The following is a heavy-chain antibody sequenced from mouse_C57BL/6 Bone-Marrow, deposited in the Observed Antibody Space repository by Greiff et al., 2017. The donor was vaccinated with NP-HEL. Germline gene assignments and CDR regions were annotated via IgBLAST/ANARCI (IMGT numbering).Heavy chain of an antibody. V-gene: IGHV1-53*01. Sequence: QVQLQQPGTELVKPGASVKLSCKASGYTFTSYWMHWVKQRPGQGLEWIGNINPSNGVTNYNEKFKSKATLTVDKSSSTAYMQLSSLTSEDSAVYYCARQLKVLYAMDYWGQGTSVTVSS. CDR2: INPSNGVT. J-gene: IGHJ4*01. CDR3: ARQLKVLYAMDY. D-gene: IGHD3-2*02. CDR1: GYTFTSYW.